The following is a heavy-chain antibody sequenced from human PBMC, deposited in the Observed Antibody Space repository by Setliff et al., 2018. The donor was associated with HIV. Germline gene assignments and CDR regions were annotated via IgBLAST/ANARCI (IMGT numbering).Heavy chain of an antibody. CDR1: GGSISGYF. Sequence: SETLSLTCNVSGGSISGYFWTWIRQPAGKGLEWIGRIYTSGSTNYNPSLKSRLSMSIDTSKNQFSLKLSSVTAADTAVYYWARQRGGRVTIFGVSGGWFDPWGQGTLVTVSS. J-gene: IGHJ5*02. V-gene: IGHV4-4*07. CDR3: ARQRGGRVTIFGVSGGWFDP. CDR2: IYTSGST. D-gene: IGHD3-3*01.